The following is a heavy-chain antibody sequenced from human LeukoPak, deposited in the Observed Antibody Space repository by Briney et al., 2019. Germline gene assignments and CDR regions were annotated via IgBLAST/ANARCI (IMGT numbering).Heavy chain of an antibody. J-gene: IGHJ4*02. V-gene: IGHV5-51*01. Sequence: GESLKISCKGSGYSFSTNWIGWVRQMPGKGLEWMGIIYPGDSDTRYSPSFQGQVTISADKSITSAYLQWSSLKASGTAIYYCARHEPGNWYSRWGQGTLVTVSS. CDR2: IYPGDSDT. CDR1: GYSFSTNW. D-gene: IGHD6-13*01. CDR3: ARHEPGNWYSR.